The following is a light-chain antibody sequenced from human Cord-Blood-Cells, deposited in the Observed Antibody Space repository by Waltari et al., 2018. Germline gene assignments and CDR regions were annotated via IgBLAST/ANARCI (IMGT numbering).Light chain of an antibody. J-gene: IGKJ1*01. V-gene: IGKV1-33*01. CDR3: KQYDNLRT. CDR1: QDISNY. Sequence: DIQMTQSPSSLSASVGDRVTITCQASQDISNYLKWYQQKPGKAPKLLIYDASNLETGVPSRFSGSGSGTDFTITISSLQPEDIATYYCKQYDNLRTFGQGTKVEIK. CDR2: DAS.